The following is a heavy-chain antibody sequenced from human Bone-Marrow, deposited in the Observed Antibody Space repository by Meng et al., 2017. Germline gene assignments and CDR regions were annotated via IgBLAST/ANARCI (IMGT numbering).Heavy chain of an antibody. CDR3: AGSRTKVPPDY. CDR1: GGSISSYY. Sequence: GSLRLSCTVSGGSISSYYWSWIRQPPGKGLEWIGYIYYSGSTNYNPSLKSRVTMSVDTSKNQFSLKLSSVTAADTAVYYCAGSRTKVPPDYWGQGTLVPVSS. V-gene: IGHV4-59*12. J-gene: IGHJ4*02. D-gene: IGHD1-14*01. CDR2: IYYSGST.